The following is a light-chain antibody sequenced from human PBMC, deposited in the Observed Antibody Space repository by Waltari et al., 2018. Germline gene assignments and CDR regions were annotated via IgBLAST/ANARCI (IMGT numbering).Light chain of an antibody. CDR1: QSGSSSY. CDR2: GAS. Sequence: EIVLTQSPGTLSLSPGERATLSCRASQSGSSSYLAWYQQKPGQAPRLLIYGASSRATGIPDRFSGSGSGTDFTLTISRLEPEDFAVYYCQQSGAFGGGTKVEIK. CDR3: QQSGA. J-gene: IGKJ4*01. V-gene: IGKV3-20*01.